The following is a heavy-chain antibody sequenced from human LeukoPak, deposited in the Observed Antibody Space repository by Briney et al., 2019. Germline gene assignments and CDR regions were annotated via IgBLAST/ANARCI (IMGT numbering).Heavy chain of an antibody. CDR3: ARRLPILPDYGDYPGRKPQTKNNWFDP. CDR1: GYSFTSYW. Sequence: GESLKISCKGSGYSFTSYWIGWVRQMPGKGLEWMGIIYSGDSDTRYSPSFQGQVTISADKSISTAYLQWSSLKASDTAMYYCARRLPILPDYGDYPGRKPQTKNNWFDPWGQGTLVTVSS. V-gene: IGHV5-51*01. CDR2: IYSGDSDT. D-gene: IGHD4-17*01. J-gene: IGHJ5*02.